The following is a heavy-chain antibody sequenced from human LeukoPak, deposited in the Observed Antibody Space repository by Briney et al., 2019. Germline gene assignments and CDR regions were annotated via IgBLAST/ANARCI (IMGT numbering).Heavy chain of an antibody. CDR3: AKATSSSPFYYYYMDV. D-gene: IGHD6-6*01. CDR2: ISSSSSTI. J-gene: IGHJ6*03. CDR1: GFTFSSYS. Sequence: GGSLRLSCAASGFTFSSYSMNWVRQAPGKGLEWVSYISSSSSTIYYADSVKGRFTISRDNSKNTLYLQMNSLRAEDTAVYYCAKATSSSPFYYYYMDVWGKGTTVTVSS. V-gene: IGHV3-48*01.